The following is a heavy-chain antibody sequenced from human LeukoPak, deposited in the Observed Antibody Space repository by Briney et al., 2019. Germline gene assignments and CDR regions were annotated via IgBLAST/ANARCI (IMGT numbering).Heavy chain of an antibody. CDR3: ASEAGYYINYYYYGMDV. V-gene: IGHV1-69*04. D-gene: IGHD3-9*01. J-gene: IGHJ6*02. CDR2: IIPIFGIA. Sequence: SVKVSCKASGGTFSSYAISWVRQAPGQELEWMGRIIPIFGIANYAQKFQGRVTITADKSTSTAYMELSSLRSEDTAVYYCASEAGYYINYYYYGMDVWGQGTTVTVSS. CDR1: GGTFSSYA.